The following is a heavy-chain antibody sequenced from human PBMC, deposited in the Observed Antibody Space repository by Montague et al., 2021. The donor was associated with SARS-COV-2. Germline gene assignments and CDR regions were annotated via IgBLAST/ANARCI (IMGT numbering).Heavy chain of an antibody. V-gene: IGHV4-34*01. CDR3: AVNSNYYYYYGMDV. D-gene: IGHD4-11*01. CDR2: INYSGHA. Sequence: SETLSLTCAVYGGSFSDYYWAWIRQPPGKGLEWIGEINYSGHANYNPSLKSRVIMSLDTSRDEFSLKVNSVTAADTAMYYCAVNSNYYYYYGMDVWGQGTTVTVSS. J-gene: IGHJ6*02. CDR1: GGSFSDYY.